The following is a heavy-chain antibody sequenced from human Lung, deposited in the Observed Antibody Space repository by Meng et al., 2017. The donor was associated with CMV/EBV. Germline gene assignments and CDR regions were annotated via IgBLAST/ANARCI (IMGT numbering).Heavy chain of an antibody. CDR2: IYHSGST. V-gene: IGHV4-4*02. CDR3: ASFPPPGKQWLVTDY. J-gene: IGHJ4*02. Sequence: VQAPESGPGLVKPSGTLSLTCAVSGGSISRSNWWSWVRQPPGKGLEWIGEIYHSGSTNYNPSLKSRVTISVDKSKNQFSLKLSSVTAADTAVYYCASFPPPGKQWLVTDYWGQGTLVTVSS. D-gene: IGHD6-19*01. CDR1: GGSISRSNW.